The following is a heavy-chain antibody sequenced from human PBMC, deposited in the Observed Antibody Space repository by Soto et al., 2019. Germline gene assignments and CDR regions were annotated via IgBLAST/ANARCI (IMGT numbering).Heavy chain of an antibody. J-gene: IGHJ6*02. CDR2: ITGGGGRT. Sequence: GGSLRLSCAASGFTFHTYAMTWVRQAPEKGLEWVSAITGGGGRTYYADSVKGRFTISRDNSKNTLYLQMNSLRVEDTAVYYCVKRGFDSGGWDYYALDVWGQGTAVTVSS. D-gene: IGHD5-12*01. V-gene: IGHV3-23*01. CDR3: VKRGFDSGGWDYYALDV. CDR1: GFTFHTYA.